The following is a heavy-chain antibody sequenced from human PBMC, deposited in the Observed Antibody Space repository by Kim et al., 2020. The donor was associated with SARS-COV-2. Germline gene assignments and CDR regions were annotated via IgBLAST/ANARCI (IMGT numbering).Heavy chain of an antibody. Sequence: ASVKVSCKASGYTFTSYGISWVRQAPGQGLEWMGWISAYNGNTNYAQKLQGRVTMTTDTSTSTAYMELRSLRSDDTAVYYCARDRIAMIVVVTLPASLDYWGQGTLVTVSS. J-gene: IGHJ4*02. CDR3: ARDRIAMIVVVTLPASLDY. CDR2: ISAYNGNT. V-gene: IGHV1-18*04. D-gene: IGHD3-22*01. CDR1: GYTFTSYG.